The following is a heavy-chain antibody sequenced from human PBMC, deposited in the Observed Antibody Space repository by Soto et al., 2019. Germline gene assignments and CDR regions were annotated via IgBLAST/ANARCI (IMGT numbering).Heavy chain of an antibody. V-gene: IGHV3-23*01. CDR1: GFTFSNCA. Sequence: EVQLLESGGGMVQPGGSLRLSCAASGFTFSNCAMSWVRQAPGKGLDWVSAITSSGDTTYSADSVKGRFTISIDKPKNTMNLPMTSLTAETTAVYQCAKGRDLASFYCWGQGTLVTVSS. CDR2: ITSSGDTT. J-gene: IGHJ4*02. CDR3: AKGRDLASFYC. D-gene: IGHD3-16*01.